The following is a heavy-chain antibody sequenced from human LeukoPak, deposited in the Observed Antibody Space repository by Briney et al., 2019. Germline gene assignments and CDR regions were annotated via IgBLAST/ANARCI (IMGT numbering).Heavy chain of an antibody. CDR2: ISAYNGNT. CDR1: GYTFTSYG. V-gene: IGHV1-18*01. D-gene: IGHD6-19*01. Sequence: ASVKVSCKASGYTFTSYGISWVRQAPGQGLEWMGWISAYNGNTNYAQKLQGRVTMTTDTSTSTAYMELRSLRSDDTAVYHCARDSVRQQWLYPADYWGQGTLVTVSS. J-gene: IGHJ4*02. CDR3: ARDSVRQQWLYPADY.